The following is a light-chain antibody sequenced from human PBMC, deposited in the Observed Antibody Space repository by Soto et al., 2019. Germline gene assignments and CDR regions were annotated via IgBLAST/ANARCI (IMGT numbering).Light chain of an antibody. CDR1: QSISRN. J-gene: IGKJ5*01. V-gene: IGKV3-11*01. Sequence: EIVLTQSPSTLSVSPVQRATLSCRASQSISRNLAWYQQKPGQAPRLLIYDASNRATGIPARFSGSGSGTDFTLTISSLEPEDFAVYYCQQRSNWPTFGQGTRLEIK. CDR3: QQRSNWPT. CDR2: DAS.